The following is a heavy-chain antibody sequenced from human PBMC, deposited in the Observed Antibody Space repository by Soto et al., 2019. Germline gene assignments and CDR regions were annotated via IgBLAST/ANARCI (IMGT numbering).Heavy chain of an antibody. CDR3: ARLLTIRGVSHWFDP. CDR1: GGSISSGGYY. J-gene: IGHJ5*02. CDR2: IYYSGST. D-gene: IGHD3-10*01. Sequence: SETLSLTCTVSGGSISSGGYYWSWIRHHPGKGLEWIGYIYYSGSTYYNPSLKSRVTISVDTSKNQFSLKLSSVTAADTAVYYCARLLTIRGVSHWFDPWGQGTLVTVSS. V-gene: IGHV4-31*03.